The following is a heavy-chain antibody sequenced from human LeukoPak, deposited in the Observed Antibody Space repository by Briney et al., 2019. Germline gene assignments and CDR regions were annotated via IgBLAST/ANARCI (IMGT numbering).Heavy chain of an antibody. Sequence: PSETLSLTCTVSGGSISSGGYYWSWIRQHPGKGLEWIGYIYYSGSTYYNPSLKSRVTISVDTSKNQFSLKLSSVTAADTAVYYCARVYFRGAYDYWGQGTLVTVSS. J-gene: IGHJ4*02. CDR2: IYYSGST. V-gene: IGHV4-31*03. D-gene: IGHD3-10*01. CDR3: ARVYFRGAYDY. CDR1: GGSISSGGYY.